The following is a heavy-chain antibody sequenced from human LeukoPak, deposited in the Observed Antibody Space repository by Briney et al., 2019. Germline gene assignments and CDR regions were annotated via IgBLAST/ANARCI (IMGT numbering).Heavy chain of an antibody. J-gene: IGHJ4*02. D-gene: IGHD6-13*01. V-gene: IGHV3-48*01. CDR3: ARISSWIDY. CDR1: GFTFISSS. Sequence: RGSLRLSCAASGFTFISSSMNWVRQAPGKRLESVSYISSSSSTIYYADSVKGRFTISRDNAKNSLYLQMNSLRAEDTAVYYCARISSWIDYWGQGTLVTVSS. CDR2: ISSSSSTI.